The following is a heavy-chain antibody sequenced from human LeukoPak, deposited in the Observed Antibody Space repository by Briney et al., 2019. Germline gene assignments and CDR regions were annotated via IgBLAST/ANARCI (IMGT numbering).Heavy chain of an antibody. J-gene: IGHJ4*02. CDR3: ARGALDCSSTSCRPYYFDY. D-gene: IGHD2-2*01. V-gene: IGHV4-31*03. CDR2: IYYSGST. Sequence: SQTLSLTCTVSGGSISSGGYYWSWIRQHPGKGLEWIGYIYYSGSTYYNPSLKSRVTISVDTSKNQFSLKLSSVTAADTAVYYCARGALDCSSTSCRPYYFDYWGREPWSPSPQ. CDR1: GGSISSGGYY.